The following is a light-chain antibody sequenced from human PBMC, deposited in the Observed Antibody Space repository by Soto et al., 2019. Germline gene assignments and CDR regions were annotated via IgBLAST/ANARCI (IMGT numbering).Light chain of an antibody. V-gene: IGLV1-47*02. J-gene: IGLJ3*02. CDR2: SDA. CDR1: SSNVGSHF. CDR3: AVWDDSLTGWV. Sequence: QSVLTQPPSASGTPGQSLTMSCSGSSSNVGSHFVYWYQHLPGTAPKLLIYSDAQRPSGVPARFFGSKSGTSASLAISGLRSEYEADYYCAVWDDSLTGWVFVGGTKLTVL.